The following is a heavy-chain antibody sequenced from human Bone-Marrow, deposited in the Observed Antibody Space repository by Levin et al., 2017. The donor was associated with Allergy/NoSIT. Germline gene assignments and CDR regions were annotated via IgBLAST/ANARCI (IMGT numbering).Heavy chain of an antibody. J-gene: IGHJ4*02. Sequence: KASETLSLTCTVSGGSISSYYWSWIRQPPGKALEWIGYIYDSGGANYNPSLKSPVTISLDTSKNQVSLKLSSVTAADTAVYYCARGRGSGNYYSKTLDYWGQGTLVTVSS. CDR2: IYDSGGA. CDR3: ARGRGSGNYYSKTLDY. D-gene: IGHD3-10*01. V-gene: IGHV4-59*01. CDR1: GGSISSYY.